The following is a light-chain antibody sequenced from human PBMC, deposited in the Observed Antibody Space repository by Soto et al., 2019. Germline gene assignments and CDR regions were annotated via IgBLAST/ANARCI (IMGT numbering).Light chain of an antibody. CDR2: SSS. J-gene: IGKJ3*01. CDR1: QDIRNF. Sequence: DIQMTQSPSSLSASVGDRVTITCRASQDIRNFLAWFQQKTGKAPKSLISSSSTLQSGVPSRFSGSGSGTDFTLHISSLQPEDFATYYCQQYYTNPFTVGPGTKVDIK. CDR3: QQYYTNPFT. V-gene: IGKV1-16*01.